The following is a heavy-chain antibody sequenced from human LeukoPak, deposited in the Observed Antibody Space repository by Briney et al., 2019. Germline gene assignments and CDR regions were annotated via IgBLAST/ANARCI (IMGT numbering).Heavy chain of an antibody. CDR2: IYYSGST. V-gene: IGHV4-59*01. CDR1: GGSISSYY. CDR3: AGSNYYGSGSYLRGYYYYGMDV. D-gene: IGHD3-10*01. Sequence: PSETLSLTCTVSGGSISSYYWSWNRQPPGKGLEWIGYIYYSGSTNYNPSLKSRVTISVDTSKNQFSLKLSSVTAADTAVYYCAGSNYYGSGSYLRGYYYYGMDVWGQGTTVTVSS. J-gene: IGHJ6*02.